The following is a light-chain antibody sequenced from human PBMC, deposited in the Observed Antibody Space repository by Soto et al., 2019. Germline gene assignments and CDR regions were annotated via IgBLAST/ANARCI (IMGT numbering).Light chain of an antibody. J-gene: IGKJ1*01. CDR1: QSVSSTY. Sequence: EIVLTQSPGPLSLSPGERATLSCRASQSVSSTYLAWYQQKPGQAPRLLIYDASNRAPGTPNRFSGSGSGPDFTLTISRLEPEDFAVYYCQQYGGSFSPFGQGTKVEIK. V-gene: IGKV3-20*01. CDR2: DAS. CDR3: QQYGGSFSP.